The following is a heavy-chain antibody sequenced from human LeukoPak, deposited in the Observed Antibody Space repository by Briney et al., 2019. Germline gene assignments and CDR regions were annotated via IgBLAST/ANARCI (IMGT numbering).Heavy chain of an antibody. D-gene: IGHD4-17*01. CDR1: GFTFSDYY. Sequence: PGGSLRLSCAASGFTFSDYYMSWIRQAPGKGLEWVSYISSSGSTIYYADSVNGRFTISRDNAKNSLYLQMNSLRAEDTAVYYCARSLWDYGDLSYYFDYWGQGTLVTVSS. CDR3: ARSLWDYGDLSYYFDY. J-gene: IGHJ4*02. CDR2: ISSSGSTI. V-gene: IGHV3-11*01.